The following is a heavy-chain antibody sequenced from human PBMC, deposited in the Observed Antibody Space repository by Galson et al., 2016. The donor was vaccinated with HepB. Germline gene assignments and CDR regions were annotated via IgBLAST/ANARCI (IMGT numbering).Heavy chain of an antibody. CDR3: ARGRLTMVRGLNGYYFDL. Sequence: SLRLSCAGSGFIFSSYWMSWVRQAPGKGLEWVANIKQEGSEKFYVDSLKGRLTISRDNAKNSLFLQMNSQRADDTAVYYWARGRLTMVRGLNGYYFDLWGQGTLVTVTS. CDR1: GFIFSSYW. V-gene: IGHV3-7*03. D-gene: IGHD3-10*01. CDR2: IKQEGSEK. J-gene: IGHJ4*02.